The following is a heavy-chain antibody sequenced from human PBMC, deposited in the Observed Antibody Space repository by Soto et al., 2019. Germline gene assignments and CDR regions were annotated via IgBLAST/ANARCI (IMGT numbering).Heavy chain of an antibody. CDR2: ISAYNGNT. CDR1: GYTFTSYG. D-gene: IGHD3-22*01. J-gene: IGHJ6*02. V-gene: IGHV1-18*04. Sequence: ASVKVSCKASGYTFTSYGISWVRQAPGQGREWMGWISAYNGNTNYAQKLQGRDTMTTETSTSTAYMELRSLRSGETAVYYCARDVGALTAGADMIGVVTANSYGMDVWGQGTTVTVSS. CDR3: ARDVGALTAGADMIGVVTANSYGMDV.